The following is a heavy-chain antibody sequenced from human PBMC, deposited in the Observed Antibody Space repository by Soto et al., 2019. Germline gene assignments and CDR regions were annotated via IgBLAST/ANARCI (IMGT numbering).Heavy chain of an antibody. CDR1: GGTFSSYA. CDR2: IIPIFGTA. Sequence: QVQLVQSGAEVKKPGSSVKVSCKASGGTFSSYAISWVRQAPGQGLEWMGGIIPIFGTANYAQKFQGRVTITEDESTSTAYMELSSLRSEDTAVYYCARDHVDKAMVRHYYYSGMDVWGQGTTVTVSS. CDR3: ARDHVDKAMVRHYYYSGMDV. V-gene: IGHV1-69*12. D-gene: IGHD5-18*01. J-gene: IGHJ6*02.